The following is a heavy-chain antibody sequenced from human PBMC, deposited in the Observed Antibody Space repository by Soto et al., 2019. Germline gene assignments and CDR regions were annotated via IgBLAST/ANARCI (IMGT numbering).Heavy chain of an antibody. D-gene: IGHD6-25*01. Sequence: QVQLESSGPGLVKPSQTLSLTCTVSGGSISSVGYFWTWIRQHPAKGLEWIGHISYSGSTYFIPSLRRRLSMSVDTSKNQFSLNLTSVTVADTALYYCARLNSGWHQTFDSWGQGTPVTVSS. J-gene: IGHJ4*02. CDR3: ARLNSGWHQTFDS. CDR2: ISYSGST. V-gene: IGHV4-31*03. CDR1: GGSISSVGYF.